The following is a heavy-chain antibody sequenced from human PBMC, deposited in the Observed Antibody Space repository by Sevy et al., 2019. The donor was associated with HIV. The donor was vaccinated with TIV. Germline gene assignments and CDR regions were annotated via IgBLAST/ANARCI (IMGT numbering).Heavy chain of an antibody. CDR1: GFTFSSYW. J-gene: IGHJ6*02. Sequence: GGSLRLSCAASGFTFSSYWMSWVRQAPGKGLEWVANIKQDGSEKYYVDSVKGRFTISRDNAKNSLYLQMNSLRAEDTAVYYCASLLRDRDYYYGMDVWGQRTTVTVSS. V-gene: IGHV3-7*01. CDR2: IKQDGSEK. CDR3: ASLLRDRDYYYGMDV.